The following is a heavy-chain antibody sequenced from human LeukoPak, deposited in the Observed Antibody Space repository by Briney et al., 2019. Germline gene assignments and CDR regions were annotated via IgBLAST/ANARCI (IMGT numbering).Heavy chain of an antibody. D-gene: IGHD1-26*01. J-gene: IGHJ3*02. CDR2: IFYGEST. CDR3: AGGGGKVGADAFDI. V-gene: IGHV4-59*12. Sequence: SETLSLTCTVSDSPISGYYWTWIRQPPGKGLDWIGYIFYGESTDYNPSLKSRVTISADTSKSQVSLQLTSVTAADTAVYYCAGGGGKVGADAFDIWGQGTMVTVSS. CDR1: DSPISGYY.